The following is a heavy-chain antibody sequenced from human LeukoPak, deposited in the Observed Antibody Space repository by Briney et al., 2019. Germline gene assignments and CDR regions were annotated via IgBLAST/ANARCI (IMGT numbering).Heavy chain of an antibody. J-gene: IGHJ4*02. CDR2: INHSGST. Sequence: SETLSLTCAVYGGSFSGYYWRWIRQPPGKGLEWIGEINHSGSTNYNPSLKSRVTISVDTSKNQFSLKLSSVTAADTAVYYCARAPYYYDSRSLTFDYWGQGTLVTVSS. CDR1: GGSFSGYY. CDR3: ARAPYYYDSRSLTFDY. V-gene: IGHV4-34*01. D-gene: IGHD3-22*01.